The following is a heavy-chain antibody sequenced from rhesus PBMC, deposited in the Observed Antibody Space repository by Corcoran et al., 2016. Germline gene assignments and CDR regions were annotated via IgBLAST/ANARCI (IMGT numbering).Heavy chain of an antibody. Sequence: QVQLVQSGAEVKKPGSSVKVSCKASGYTFTDYYIHWVRQSPRQGLEWMGWINPYNGNTRYAQKFQGRVTMTRDTSTTTVYMELSSLRSEDTAVYYCARAGYYEDDYGYYPFDYWGQGVLVTVSS. CDR2: INPYNGNT. J-gene: IGHJ4*01. V-gene: IGHV1S2*01. D-gene: IGHD3-9*01. CDR3: ARAGYYEDDYGYYPFDY. CDR1: GYTFTDYY.